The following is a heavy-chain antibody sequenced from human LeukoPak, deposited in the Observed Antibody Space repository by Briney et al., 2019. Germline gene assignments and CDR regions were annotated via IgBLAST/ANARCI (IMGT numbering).Heavy chain of an antibody. J-gene: IGHJ4*02. CDR2: IFPGDSDA. CDR1: GYSFSSYW. Sequence: PGESLKISCKGSGYSFSSYWIAWVRPMPGKGLEWMGIIFPGDSDARYSPSFQGQVTISVDKSISTAYLQWNGLTASDTATYYCARSRTTVTNFDYWGQGTLVTVSS. D-gene: IGHD4-17*01. CDR3: ARSRTTVTNFDY. V-gene: IGHV5-51*01.